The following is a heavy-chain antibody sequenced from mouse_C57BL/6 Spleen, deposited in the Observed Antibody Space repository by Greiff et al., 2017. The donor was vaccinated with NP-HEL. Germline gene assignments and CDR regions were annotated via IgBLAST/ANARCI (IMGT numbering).Heavy chain of an antibody. Sequence: VQLKESGPELVKPGASVKISCKASGYTFTDYNMDWVKQSPGKSLEGIGDMNPNNGGTIYNQKFKGKATLTVDKSSSTAYMALRSLTSEATAVYYCARGGVYVMDYWGQGTSVTVSS. CDR2: MNPNNGGT. CDR1: GYTFTDYN. V-gene: IGHV1-18*01. J-gene: IGHJ4*01. CDR3: ARGGVYVMDY.